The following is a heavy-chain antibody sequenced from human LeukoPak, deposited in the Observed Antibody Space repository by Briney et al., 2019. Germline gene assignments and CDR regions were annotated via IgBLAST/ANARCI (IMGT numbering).Heavy chain of an antibody. J-gene: IGHJ6*02. CDR1: GFTFSDYY. D-gene: IGHD3-16*02. V-gene: IGHV3-11*01. CDR2: ISSSGSTI. Sequence: GGSLRPSCAASGFTFSDYYMSWIRQAPGKGLEWVSYISSSGSTIYYADSVKGRFTISRDNAKNSLYLQMNSLRAEDTAVYYCARSPQLLLRLGELSRYYGMDVWGQGTTVTVSS. CDR3: ARSPQLLLRLGELSRYYGMDV.